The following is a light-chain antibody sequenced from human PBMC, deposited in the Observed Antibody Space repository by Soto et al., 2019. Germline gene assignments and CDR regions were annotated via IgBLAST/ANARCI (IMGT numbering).Light chain of an antibody. CDR2: GAA. CDR1: QSVNSN. CDR3: QQYNNWPYT. V-gene: IGKV3D-15*01. Sequence: EIVMTQSPATLSVSPGERGTLSCRASQSVNSNLAWYQQKPGQAPRLLIDGAATRATGIPARFSGSGSGTEFTLTISSLQSEDFAVYYCQQYNNWPYTFGHGTKLEI. J-gene: IGKJ2*01.